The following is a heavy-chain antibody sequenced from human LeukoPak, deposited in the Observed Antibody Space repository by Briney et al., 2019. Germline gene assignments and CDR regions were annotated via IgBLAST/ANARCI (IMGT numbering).Heavy chain of an antibody. CDR1: GSISGYY. Sequence: SETLSLTCTVSGSISGYYWSWIRQPPGKGLEWIGYIYTSGSTNYNPCLESRVTISVDTSKHQFSLDLSSVTAADTAVYYCARQKCTSASCLTKNAFDIWGQGTMVTVSS. J-gene: IGHJ3*02. CDR3: ARQKCTSASCLTKNAFDI. V-gene: IGHV4-4*09. CDR2: IYTSGST. D-gene: IGHD2-2*01.